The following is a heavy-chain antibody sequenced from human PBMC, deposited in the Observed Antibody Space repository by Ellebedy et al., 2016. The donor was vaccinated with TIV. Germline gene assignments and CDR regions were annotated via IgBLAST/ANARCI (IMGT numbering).Heavy chain of an antibody. CDR1: GFTFSSYA. CDR3: AKWSLFSSSSPFDY. J-gene: IGHJ4*02. D-gene: IGHD6-6*01. V-gene: IGHV3-23*01. Sequence: GESLKISCAASGFTFSSYAMSWVRQAPGKGLEWVSAISGSGGSTYYADSVKGRFTISRDNSKNTLYLQMNSLRAEDTAVYYCAKWSLFSSSSPFDYWGQGTLVTVSS. CDR2: ISGSGGST.